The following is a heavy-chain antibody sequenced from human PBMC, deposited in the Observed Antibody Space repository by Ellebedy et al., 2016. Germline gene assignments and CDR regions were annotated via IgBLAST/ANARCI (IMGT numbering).Heavy chain of an antibody. CDR2: ISGSGGST. CDR1: GFTFSSYA. CDR3: AKVYDFWSGYTRFDY. Sequence: GESLKISCAASGFTFSSYAMSWVRQAPGKGLEWVSAISGSGGSTYYADSVKGRFTISRDNSKNTLYLQMNSLRAEDTAGYYCAKVYDFWSGYTRFDYWGQGTLVTVSS. V-gene: IGHV3-23*01. D-gene: IGHD3-3*01. J-gene: IGHJ4*02.